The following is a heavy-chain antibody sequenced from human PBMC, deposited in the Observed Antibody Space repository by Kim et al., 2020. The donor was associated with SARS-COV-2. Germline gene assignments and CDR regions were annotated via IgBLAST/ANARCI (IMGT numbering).Heavy chain of an antibody. CDR1: GFTFSSYW. CDR2: IKQDGSEK. V-gene: IGHV3-7*01. J-gene: IGHJ4*02. Sequence: GGSLRLSCAASGFTFSSYWMSWVRQAPGKGLEWVANIKQDGSEKYYVDSVKGRFTISRDNAKNSLYLQMNSLRAEDTAVYYCARDPQIAVAGNFDYWGQGTLVTGSS. D-gene: IGHD6-19*01. CDR3: ARDPQIAVAGNFDY.